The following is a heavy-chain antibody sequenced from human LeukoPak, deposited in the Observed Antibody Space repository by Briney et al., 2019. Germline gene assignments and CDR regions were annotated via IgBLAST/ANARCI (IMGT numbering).Heavy chain of an antibody. CDR3: ARDTSSSWSNWFDP. V-gene: IGHV3-21*01. CDR1: GFTFSSYS. Sequence: GGSLRLSCAASGFTFSSYSMNWVRQAPGKGLEWVSSISSSSSYIYYADSVKGRFSISRDNAKNSLYLQMNSLGAEDTAVYYCARDTSSSWSNWFDPWGQGTLVTVSS. D-gene: IGHD6-13*01. J-gene: IGHJ5*02. CDR2: ISSSSSYI.